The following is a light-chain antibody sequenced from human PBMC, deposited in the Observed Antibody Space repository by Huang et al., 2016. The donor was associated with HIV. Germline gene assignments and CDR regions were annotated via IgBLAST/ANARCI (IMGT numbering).Light chain of an antibody. CDR1: QSVSGN. CDR2: GAS. CDR3: QQYNNWPPLT. V-gene: IGKV3-15*01. Sequence: EIVMTQSPATLSVSPGERATLSGRASQSVSGNLAWYQQNPGQAPRLLISGASTRATGIPARFSGSGSGTEFTLTISSLQSEDFAVYYCQQYNNWPPLTFGGGTKVEIK. J-gene: IGKJ4*01.